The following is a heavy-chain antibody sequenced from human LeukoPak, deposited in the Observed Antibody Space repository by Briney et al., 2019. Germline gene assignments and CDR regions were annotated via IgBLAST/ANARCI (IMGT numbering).Heavy chain of an antibody. J-gene: IGHJ4*02. CDR2: ISSSSTI. V-gene: IGHV3-48*01. CDR1: GFTFSTHN. Sequence: PGGSLRLSCAASGFTFSTHNTNWVRQAPGKGLEWVSYISSSSTIYYADSVKGRFTISRDNAKNSLYLQMNSLRAEDTAVYYCARGRPVDCWGQGTLVTVSS. CDR3: ARGRPVDC.